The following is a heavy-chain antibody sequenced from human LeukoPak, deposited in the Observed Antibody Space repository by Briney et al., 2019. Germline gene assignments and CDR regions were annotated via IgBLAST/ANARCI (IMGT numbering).Heavy chain of an antibody. D-gene: IGHD6-19*01. Sequence: GASVKVSCKASGGTFSSYAISWVRQAPGQGLEWMGGIIPIFGTANYAQKFQGRVTITADESTSTAYMELSSLRSEDTAVYYCARDRGGGWYTWFDPWGQGTLVTVSS. CDR2: IIPIFGTA. CDR3: ARDRGGGWYTWFDP. J-gene: IGHJ5*02. CDR1: GGTFSSYA. V-gene: IGHV1-69*13.